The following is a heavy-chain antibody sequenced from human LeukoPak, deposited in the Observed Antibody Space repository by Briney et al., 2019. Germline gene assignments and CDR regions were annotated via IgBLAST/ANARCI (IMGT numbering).Heavy chain of an antibody. Sequence: ASVKVSCKASGYTFTGFHMHWVRQAPGQGLEWMGWINPNSGGTNYAQKFQGRVTMTRDTSISTVYMELSRLRSDDTAVYYCARASITRVAFDIWGQGTTVTVPS. J-gene: IGHJ3*02. D-gene: IGHD3-10*01. V-gene: IGHV1-2*02. CDR3: ARASITRVAFDI. CDR1: GYTFTGFH. CDR2: INPNSGGT.